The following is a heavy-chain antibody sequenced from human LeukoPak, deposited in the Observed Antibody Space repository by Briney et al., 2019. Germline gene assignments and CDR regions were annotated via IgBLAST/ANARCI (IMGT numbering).Heavy chain of an antibody. CDR1: GYTFTSYC. Sequence: ASVKVSCKASGYTFTSYCMHWVRQAPGQGLEWMGIINPSGGSTSYAQKFQGRLTMTTDTSISTAYIELTSLTSDDTAVYYCVRGVATNYWGQGTLVTVSS. J-gene: IGHJ4*02. D-gene: IGHD2-8*01. CDR3: VRGVATNY. V-gene: IGHV1-46*01. CDR2: INPSGGST.